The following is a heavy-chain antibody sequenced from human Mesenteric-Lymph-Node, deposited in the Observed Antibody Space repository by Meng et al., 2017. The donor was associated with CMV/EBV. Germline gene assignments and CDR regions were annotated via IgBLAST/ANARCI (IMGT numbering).Heavy chain of an antibody. J-gene: IGHJ6*02. Sequence: EPLSLPCHIFGDSVASNSAAWNWIRQSPSRSVEWLGRTYYRSKWYNDYAVSVKSRITINPDTSKNQFSLQLNSVTPEDTTVYYCASGGYNYYYGMDLWGRGTTVTVSS. CDR2: TYYRSKWYN. V-gene: IGHV6-1*01. CDR1: GDSVASNSAA. CDR3: ASGGYNYYYGMDL.